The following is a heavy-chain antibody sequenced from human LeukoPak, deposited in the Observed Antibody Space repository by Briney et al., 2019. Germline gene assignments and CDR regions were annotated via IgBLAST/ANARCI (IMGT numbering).Heavy chain of an antibody. J-gene: IGHJ5*02. CDR1: GGSISSYY. V-gene: IGHV4-59*01. CDR2: FFYSGST. CDR3: ARGSGGYHYDH. D-gene: IGHD3-22*01. Sequence: SETLSLTCTVSGGSISSYYWSWIRQPPGKGLEWIGYFFYSGSTNYNPSLKSRVTISVDTSKNQFSLKLSSVTAADTAVYYCARGSGGYHYDHWGQGTLVTVSS.